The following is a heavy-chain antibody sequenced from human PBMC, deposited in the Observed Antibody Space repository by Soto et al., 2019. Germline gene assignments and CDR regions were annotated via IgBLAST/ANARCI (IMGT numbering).Heavy chain of an antibody. D-gene: IGHD2-21*02. CDR1: GGSFNGYY. CDR3: ARQRTSVVTQAYFDV. CDR2: ITHGGTT. J-gene: IGHJ4*02. V-gene: IGHV4-34*01. Sequence: SETLSLTCAVYGGSFNGYYWSWIRQSPGKGLEWIGEITHGGTTTYSPSLKSRITMSLDTSKNQFSLNLTSVTAADTAIYYCARQRTSVVTQAYFDVWGPGSLVTVSS.